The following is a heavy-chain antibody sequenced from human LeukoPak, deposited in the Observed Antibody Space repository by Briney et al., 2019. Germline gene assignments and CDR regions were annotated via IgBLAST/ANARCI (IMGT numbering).Heavy chain of an antibody. D-gene: IGHD3-22*01. CDR3: ARVRYYDSSGFFDY. CDR2: IWYDGSNK. Sequence: GGSLRLSCAASGFTFSSYGMHWVRQAPGKGLEWVAVIWYDGSNKYYADSVKGRLTISRDNSKNTLYLQMNSLRAEDTAVYYCARVRYYDSSGFFDYWGQGTLVTVSS. CDR1: GFTFSSYG. V-gene: IGHV3-33*01. J-gene: IGHJ4*02.